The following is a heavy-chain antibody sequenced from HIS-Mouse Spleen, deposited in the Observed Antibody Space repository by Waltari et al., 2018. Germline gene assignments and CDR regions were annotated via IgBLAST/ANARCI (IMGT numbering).Heavy chain of an antibody. V-gene: IGHV3-48*01. CDR3: ARGASGSYYLVSVSDY. Sequence: EVQLVESGGGLVQRGGSLRLSCEASGFTFGRYSMIWVRQAPGKGLEWVSYISSSSSTIYYADSVKGRFTISRDNAKNSLYLQMNSLRAEDTAVYYCARGASGSYYLVSVSDYWGQGTLVTVSS. CDR1: GFTFGRYS. J-gene: IGHJ4*02. CDR2: ISSSSSTI. D-gene: IGHD1-26*01.